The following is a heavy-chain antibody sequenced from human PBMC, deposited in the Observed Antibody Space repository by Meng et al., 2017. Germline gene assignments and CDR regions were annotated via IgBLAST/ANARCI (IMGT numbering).Heavy chain of an antibody. CDR3: ARGYCSGGSCYSNWFDP. Sequence: QAQLQGGCGGLLNLSAAHSPTWPVHGGSFSGDYRSWIRQPPGKGLEWIGEINHSGSTNYNPSLKSRVTISVDTSKNQFSLKLSSVTAADTAVYYCARGYCSGGSCYSNWFDPWGQGTLVTVSS. J-gene: IGHJ5*02. D-gene: IGHD2-15*01. CDR1: GGSFSGDY. V-gene: IGHV4-34*01. CDR2: INHSGST.